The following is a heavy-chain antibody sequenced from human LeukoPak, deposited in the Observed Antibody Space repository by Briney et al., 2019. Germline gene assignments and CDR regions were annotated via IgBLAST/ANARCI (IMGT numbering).Heavy chain of an antibody. J-gene: IGHJ4*02. CDR1: GGTFSSYA. CDR3: ARGRSKDYYGSGSHY. Sequence: ASVKVSCKASGGTFSSYAISWVRQAPGQGLEWMGRSIPIFGTANYAQKFQGRVTITTDESTSTAYMELSSLRSEDTAVYYCARGRSKDYYGSGSHYWGQGTLVTVSS. CDR2: SIPIFGTA. D-gene: IGHD3-10*01. V-gene: IGHV1-69*05.